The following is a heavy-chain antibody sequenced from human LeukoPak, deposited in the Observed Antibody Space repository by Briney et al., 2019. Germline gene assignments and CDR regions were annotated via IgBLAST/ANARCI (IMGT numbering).Heavy chain of an antibody. CDR2: IHPSGRL. CDR1: GASFSSGDQC. V-gene: IGHV4-31*03. J-gene: IGHJ4*02. Sequence: SQTPSLTCTVSGASFSSGDQCWNWIRQSPGKGLEWIGSIHPSGRLYNNPSLESRVTISIDTSKNQFSLNLNSATAADTAVYFCSRGLDSRKLGYWGQGTLVTVSS. D-gene: IGHD3-22*01. CDR3: SRGLDSRKLGY.